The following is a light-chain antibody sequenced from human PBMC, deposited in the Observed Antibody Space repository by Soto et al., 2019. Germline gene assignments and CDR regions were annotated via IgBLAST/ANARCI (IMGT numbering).Light chain of an antibody. V-gene: IGKV1-5*01. Sequence: DIQFTQSPSNLPASSGDRVTITCLARQSISSWLAWYQQKPGKPPKFLIYDASNLESGVPSRFSGSGFGTDFTLTISSLQAEDFASYYCQQLRSYPSTFGGGTKVDI. CDR1: QSISSW. J-gene: IGKJ4*01. CDR2: DAS. CDR3: QQLRSYPST.